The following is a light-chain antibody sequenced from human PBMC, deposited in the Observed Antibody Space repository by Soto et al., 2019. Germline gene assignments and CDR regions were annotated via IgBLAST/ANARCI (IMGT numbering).Light chain of an antibody. Sequence: MTQSPSTLSASVGDRVTITCRASQSISSNLAWYQQKPGQAPRLLIYAASTRATGIPARFSGSGSGTEFTLTISSLQSEDFAVYYCQQYNNWPPEYTFGQGTKLQIK. CDR3: QQYNNWPPEYT. CDR2: AAS. J-gene: IGKJ2*01. V-gene: IGKV3-15*01. CDR1: QSISSN.